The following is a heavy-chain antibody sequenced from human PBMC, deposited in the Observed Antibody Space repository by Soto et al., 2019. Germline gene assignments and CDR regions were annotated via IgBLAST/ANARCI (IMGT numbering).Heavy chain of an antibody. CDR3: ARDGGRYSSGWYYFDY. CDR1: GFTFSSYS. D-gene: IGHD6-19*01. CDR2: ISSSSYI. Sequence: GGSLRLSCAASGFTFSSYSMNWVRQAPGKGLEWVSSISSSSYIYYADSVKGRFTISRDNAKNSLYLQMNSLRAEDTAVYYCARDGGRYSSGWYYFDYWGQGTLVTVSS. J-gene: IGHJ4*02. V-gene: IGHV3-21*01.